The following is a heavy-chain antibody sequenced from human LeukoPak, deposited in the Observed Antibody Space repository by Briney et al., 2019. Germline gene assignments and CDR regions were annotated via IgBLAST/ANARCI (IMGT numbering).Heavy chain of an antibody. CDR3: ATVGIVGAMAPFDY. CDR1: GYTLTELS. Sequence: ASVKVSRKVSGYTLTELSMHWVRQAPGKGLEWMGGFDPEDGETIYAQKFQGRVTMTEDTSTDTAYMELSSLRSEDTAVYYCATVGIVGAMAPFDYWGQGTLVTVSS. CDR2: FDPEDGET. J-gene: IGHJ4*02. D-gene: IGHD1-26*01. V-gene: IGHV1-24*01.